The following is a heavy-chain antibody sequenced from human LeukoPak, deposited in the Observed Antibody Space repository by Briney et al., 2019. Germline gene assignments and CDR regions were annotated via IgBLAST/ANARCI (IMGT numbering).Heavy chain of an antibody. V-gene: IGHV3-23*01. Sequence: GGSLTLSCAASGFTFSSYPMSCVRQAPGKGLEWVSDISVSGGSTYYPDSVKGRFTISRDNSKNTLYLRMDTLGADDTAVYYCAKARETSGFYRYFDYWGQGTLVTVSS. D-gene: IGHD3-22*01. J-gene: IGHJ4*02. CDR2: ISVSGGST. CDR1: GFTFSSYP. CDR3: AKARETSGFYRYFDY.